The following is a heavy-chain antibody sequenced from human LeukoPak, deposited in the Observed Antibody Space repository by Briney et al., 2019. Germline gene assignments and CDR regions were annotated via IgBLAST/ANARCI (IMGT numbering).Heavy chain of an antibody. J-gene: IGHJ3*02. Sequence: ASVKVSCKASGYTFTGYYMHWVRQAPGQGLEWMGWINPNSGGTNYAQKFQGRVTMTRDTSISTAYMELSRLRSDDTAVHYCARGAPRSDWLLSLGAFDIWGQGTMVTVSS. V-gene: IGHV1-2*02. D-gene: IGHD3-9*01. CDR3: ARGAPRSDWLLSLGAFDI. CDR2: INPNSGGT. CDR1: GYTFTGYY.